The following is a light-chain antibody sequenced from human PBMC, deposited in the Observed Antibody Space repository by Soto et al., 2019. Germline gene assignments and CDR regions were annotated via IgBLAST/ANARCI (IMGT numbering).Light chain of an antibody. CDR2: GVT. CDR3: SAYTMTSKIV. V-gene: IGLV2-14*01. CDR1: SNDIGYYNY. J-gene: IGLJ3*02. Sequence: QSVLTQPASVSGSPGQSITMSCTGTSNDIGYYNYVSWYQQHPDKPPKLIIYGVTNRPSGVSHRFSGSKSDNTASPTISGLQAEDEAEYYCSAYTMTSKIVFGGGTKLTVL.